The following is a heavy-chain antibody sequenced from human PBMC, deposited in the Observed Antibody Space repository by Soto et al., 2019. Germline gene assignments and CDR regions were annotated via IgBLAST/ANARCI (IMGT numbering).Heavy chain of an antibody. D-gene: IGHD5-18*01. V-gene: IGHV3-33*01. CDR1: GFTFSSYG. J-gene: IGHJ4*02. CDR2: IWYDGSNK. Sequence: QVQLVESGGGVVQPGRSLRLSCAASGFTFSSYGRHWVRQAPGKGLEWVAVIWYDGSNKYYADSVKGRFTISRDNSKNTLYLQMNSLRAEDTAVYYCARVEGYSYGYFFDYWGQGTLVTVSS. CDR3: ARVEGYSYGYFFDY.